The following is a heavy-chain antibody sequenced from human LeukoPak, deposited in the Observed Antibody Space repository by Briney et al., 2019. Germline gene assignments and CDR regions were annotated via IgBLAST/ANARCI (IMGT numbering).Heavy chain of an antibody. Sequence: SETLSLTRTVSGGSISYYYWSWIRQSPGKGLERIGYIYYSGTTNYNPSLKSRVTISVDTSKNQFSLQLRSVTAADTAVYYCAREDPQTTVPEGMDVWGQGTTVTVSS. CDR3: AREDPQTTVPEGMDV. CDR1: GGSISYYY. J-gene: IGHJ6*02. V-gene: IGHV4-59*01. D-gene: IGHD4-17*01. CDR2: IYYSGTT.